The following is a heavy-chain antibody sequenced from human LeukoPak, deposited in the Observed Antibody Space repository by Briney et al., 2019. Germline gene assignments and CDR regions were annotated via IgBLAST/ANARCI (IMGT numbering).Heavy chain of an antibody. V-gene: IGHV1-18*01. CDR3: ARGGNIVATIGWETFDY. D-gene: IGHD5-12*01. CDR2: ISAYNGNT. CDR1: GYTFTSYG. Sequence: ASVKVSCKASGYTFTSYGISWVRQAPGQGLEWMGWISAYNGNTNYAQKLQGRVTMTTDTSTNTAYMELRSLRFDDTAVYYCARGGNIVATIGWETFDYWGQGTLVTVSS. J-gene: IGHJ4*02.